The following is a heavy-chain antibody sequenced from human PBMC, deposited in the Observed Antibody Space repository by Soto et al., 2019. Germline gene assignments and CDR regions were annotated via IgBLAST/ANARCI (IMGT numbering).Heavy chain of an antibody. J-gene: IGHJ5*02. CDR3: ARDMHAGCTHYFDP. V-gene: IGHV4-59*02. CDR2: TSYTGNT. D-gene: IGHD6-19*01. Sequence: SETLSLTCFVSGGSVTSHHWRWIRQFPGQGLEWMAYTSYTGNTNYTPSLQSRVTISLDTSKNKLSLKLTSTTAADTAVYYCARDMHAGCTHYFDPWGQGTRVTVSS. CDR1: GGSVTSHH.